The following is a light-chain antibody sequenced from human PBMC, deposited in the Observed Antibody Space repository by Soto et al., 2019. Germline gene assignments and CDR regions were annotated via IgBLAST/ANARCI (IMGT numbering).Light chain of an antibody. CDR3: QQYGSSPFIT. Sequence: EIVLTQSPGTLSLSPGERATLSCRASQSVSSSYLAWYQQKPGQAPRLLIYGASSSATGIPDRFSGSGSGTDFTLTISRLEPEDFAVYYCQQYGSSPFITFGKATRLEIK. J-gene: IGKJ5*01. CDR1: QSVSSSY. CDR2: GAS. V-gene: IGKV3-20*01.